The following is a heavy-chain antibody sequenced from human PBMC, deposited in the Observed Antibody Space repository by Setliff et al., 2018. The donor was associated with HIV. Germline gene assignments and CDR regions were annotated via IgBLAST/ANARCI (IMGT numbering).Heavy chain of an antibody. J-gene: IGHJ3*02. CDR3: ARDPISYRDFVVVAAAFDI. V-gene: IGHV1-46*01. CDR2: INPSGGST. Sequence: ASVKVSCKASGYAFTNYYLHWVRQAPGQGLAWMGIINPSGGSTIYAQKLKGRVTMTRDTSTNTVYMELSSLRSEDTAVYYCARDPISYRDFVVVAAAFDIWGQGTMVTVSS. CDR1: GYAFTNYY. D-gene: IGHD2-15*01.